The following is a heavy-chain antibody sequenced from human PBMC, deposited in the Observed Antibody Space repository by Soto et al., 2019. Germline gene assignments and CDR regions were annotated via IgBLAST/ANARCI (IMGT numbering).Heavy chain of an antibody. Sequence: ASVKVSCKASGYTFTSYGISWVRQAPGQGLERMGWISAYNGNTNYAQKLQGRVTMTTDTSTNTAYMELRSLRSDDTAVFYCARVLLDIVVVPAASSAFDIWGQGTMVTVSS. V-gene: IGHV1-18*01. CDR2: ISAYNGNT. D-gene: IGHD2-2*03. J-gene: IGHJ3*02. CDR1: GYTFTSYG. CDR3: ARVLLDIVVVPAASSAFDI.